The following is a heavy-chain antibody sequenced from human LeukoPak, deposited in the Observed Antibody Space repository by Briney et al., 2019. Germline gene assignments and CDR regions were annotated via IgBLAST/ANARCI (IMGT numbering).Heavy chain of an antibody. CDR3: ARAPEVWLQFLDY. CDR2: INVFSGNT. V-gene: IGHV1-18*01. D-gene: IGHD5-24*01. Sequence: GASVKVSCKASGYSFSDYGITWVRQAPGQGPEWMGWINVFSGNTDYARNLQGRVTMTRDTLTSTAYMELSSLRSEDTAVYYCARAPEVWLQFLDYWGQGTLVTVSS. CDR1: GYSFSDYG. J-gene: IGHJ4*02.